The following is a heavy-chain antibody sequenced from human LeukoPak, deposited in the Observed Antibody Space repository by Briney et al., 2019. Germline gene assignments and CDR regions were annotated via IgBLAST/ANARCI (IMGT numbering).Heavy chain of an antibody. D-gene: IGHD4-17*01. CDR1: GGSFSGYY. J-gene: IGHJ4*02. V-gene: IGHV4-34*01. CDR3: ARGPPYGDYVYDY. Sequence: PSETLSLTCAVYGGSFSGYYWSWIRQPPGKGLEWIGYIYYSGSTYYNPSLKSRVTISVDTSKNQFSLKLSSVTAADTAVYYCARGPPYGDYVYDYWGQGTLVTVSS. CDR2: IYYSGST.